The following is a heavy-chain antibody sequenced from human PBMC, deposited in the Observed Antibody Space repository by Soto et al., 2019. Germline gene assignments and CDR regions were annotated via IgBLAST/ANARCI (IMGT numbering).Heavy chain of an antibody. Sequence: WESPKISSPGSGFSLSSFWIGWVRQMPGKCLEWMGIIYPADSDTRYSPSFQGQVTISAAKSISTAYPHWRRLRASEPAVYYCARHRSSGWTEDAFDIWGQGTMVTVSS. CDR1: GFSLSSFW. CDR3: ARHRSSGWTEDAFDI. CDR2: IYPADSDT. V-gene: IGHV5-51*01. J-gene: IGHJ3*02. D-gene: IGHD6-19*01.